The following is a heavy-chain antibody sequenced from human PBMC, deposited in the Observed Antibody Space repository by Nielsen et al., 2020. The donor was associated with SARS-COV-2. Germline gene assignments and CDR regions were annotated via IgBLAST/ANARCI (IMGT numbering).Heavy chain of an antibody. CDR3: AVSGWFDP. CDR1: DSIVSTNY. J-gene: IGHJ5*02. Sequence: GGSLRLSCELSDSIVSTNYMAWVRQGPGKGLEWVSGISWNSGLIGYADSVKGRFTISRDNAKNTLYLQMNSLRAEDTAVYYCAVSGWFDPWGQGTLVTVSS. CDR2: ISWNSGLI. V-gene: IGHV3-9*01. D-gene: IGHD3-10*01.